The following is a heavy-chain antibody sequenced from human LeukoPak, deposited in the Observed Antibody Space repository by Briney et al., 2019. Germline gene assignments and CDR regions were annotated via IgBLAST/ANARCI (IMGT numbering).Heavy chain of an antibody. J-gene: IGHJ3*02. CDR2: ISSSSSTI. D-gene: IGHD5-24*01. CDR1: GFTFSSYS. Sequence: GGSLRLSCAASGFTFSSYSMNWVRQAPGKGLEWVSYISSSSSTIYYADSVKGRFTVSRDNAKNSLYLQMNSLRAEDTAVYYCARDDGHRNSDAFDIWGQGTMVTVSS. V-gene: IGHV3-48*01. CDR3: ARDDGHRNSDAFDI.